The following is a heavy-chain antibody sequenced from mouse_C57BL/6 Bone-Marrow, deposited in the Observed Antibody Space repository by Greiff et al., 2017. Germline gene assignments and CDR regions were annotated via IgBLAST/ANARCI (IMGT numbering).Heavy chain of an antibody. CDR3: ATNWGFDY. D-gene: IGHD4-1*01. V-gene: IGHV1-4*01. J-gene: IGHJ2*01. CDR1: GYTFTSYT. CDR2: INPSSGYT. Sequence: QLQQSGAELARPGASVKMSCKASGYTFTSYTMHWVKPRPGQGLEWIGYINPSSGYTKYNQKFKDKATFTADKSSSTAYMQLSSLTSEDSAVYYCATNWGFDYWGQGTTLTVTS.